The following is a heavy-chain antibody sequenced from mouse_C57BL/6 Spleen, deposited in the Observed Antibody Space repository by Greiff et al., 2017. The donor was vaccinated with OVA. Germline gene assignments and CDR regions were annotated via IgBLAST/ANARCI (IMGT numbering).Heavy chain of an antibody. V-gene: IGHV1-75*01. Sequence: QVQLKESGPELVKPGASVKISCKASGYTFTDYYINWVKQRPGQGLEWIGWIFPGSGSTYYNEKFKGKATLTVDKSSSTAYMLLSSLTSEDSAVYFCALIYYGKGYAMDYWGQGTSVTVSS. CDR2: IFPGSGST. CDR1: GYTFTDYY. D-gene: IGHD2-1*01. J-gene: IGHJ4*01. CDR3: ALIYYGKGYAMDY.